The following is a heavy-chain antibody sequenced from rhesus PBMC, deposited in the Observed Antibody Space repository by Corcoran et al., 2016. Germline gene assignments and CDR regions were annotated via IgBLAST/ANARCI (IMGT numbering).Heavy chain of an antibody. CDR2: INGNSGST. V-gene: IGHV4-80*01. Sequence: QLQLQESGPGLVKPSETLSLTCAVSGGSFSSYWWSRIRQPPGKGLEWIGEINGNSGSTNYNPSLKGRVTISKDASKNQFSLWLSSVPAADAAVYYCARYLAAWDYWGQGVLVTVSS. CDR1: GGSFSSYW. J-gene: IGHJ4*01. D-gene: IGHD6-25*01. CDR3: ARYLAAWDY.